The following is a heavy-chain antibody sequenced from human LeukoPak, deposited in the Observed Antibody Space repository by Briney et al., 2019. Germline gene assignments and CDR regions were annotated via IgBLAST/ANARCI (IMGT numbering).Heavy chain of an antibody. CDR1: GGSLGGYF. D-gene: IGHD6-25*01. CDR2: VNHSGRT. V-gene: IGHV4-34*01. Sequence: SETLSLTRAVYGGSLGGYFWSWIRQPLGKGLEWIGEVNHSGRTNYNPSLKSRVTMSVDTSKNQFSLNLRSVTAADTAVYYCARGQFQRDYWGQGTLVTVSS. CDR3: ARGQFQRDY. J-gene: IGHJ4*02.